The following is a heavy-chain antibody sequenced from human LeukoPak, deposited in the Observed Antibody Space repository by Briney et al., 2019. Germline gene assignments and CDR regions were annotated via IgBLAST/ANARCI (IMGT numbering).Heavy chain of an antibody. D-gene: IGHD2-15*01. CDR1: GGSISSYY. Sequence: SDTLSLTCTVSGGSISSYYWSWIRQPAGKGLEWIGRIYTSGSTNYNPSLQSRVTMSVDTSKNQFSLKLSSVTAADTAVYYCARDRRVVVALYYYYYYMDVWGKGTTVTVSS. V-gene: IGHV4-4*07. CDR3: ARDRRVVVALYYYYYYMDV. CDR2: IYTSGST. J-gene: IGHJ6*03.